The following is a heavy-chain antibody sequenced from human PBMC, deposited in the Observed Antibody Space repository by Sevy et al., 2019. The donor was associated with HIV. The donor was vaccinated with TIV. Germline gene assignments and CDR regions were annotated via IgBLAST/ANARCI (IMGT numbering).Heavy chain of an antibody. J-gene: IGHJ6*02. V-gene: IGHV4-59*01. Sequence: SETLSLTCAVSAASISNYYWTWIRQPPGKGLEWIGHIYYSGNTDYNPSLKSRVTISVDTSKNHFSLKLNSVTAADTDVYYCARAIPYYDILTGRNYGVDVWGQGTTVTVSS. CDR2: IYYSGNT. D-gene: IGHD3-9*01. CDR3: ARAIPYYDILTGRNYGVDV. CDR1: AASISNYY.